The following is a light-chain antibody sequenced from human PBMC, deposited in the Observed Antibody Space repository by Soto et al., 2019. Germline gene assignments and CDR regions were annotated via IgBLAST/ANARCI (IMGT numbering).Light chain of an antibody. V-gene: IGLV2-14*01. J-gene: IGLJ1*01. CDR2: EVS. CDR1: SSDVGGYNY. CDR3: TSYKSSNTLDV. Sequence: QSVLTQPASVSGSPGQSITISCTGTSSDVGGYNYVSWYQQHPGKAPKLMIYEVSNRPSGVSNRFSGSKSGHTASLTISGLQSEDEADYFCTSYKSSNTLDVFGNGTKVTVL.